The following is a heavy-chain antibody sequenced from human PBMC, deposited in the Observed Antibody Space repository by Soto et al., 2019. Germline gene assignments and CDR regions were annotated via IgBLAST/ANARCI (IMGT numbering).Heavy chain of an antibody. Sequence: GASVKVSCKASGYTFTSYGISWVRQAPGQGLEWMGWISAYNGNTNYAQKLQGRVTMTTDTSTSIAYMELRSLRSDDTAVYYCARAKYYYDSGGDFDYWGQGTLVTVSS. V-gene: IGHV1-18*04. CDR3: ARAKYYYDSGGDFDY. CDR2: ISAYNGNT. D-gene: IGHD3-22*01. CDR1: GYTFTSYG. J-gene: IGHJ4*02.